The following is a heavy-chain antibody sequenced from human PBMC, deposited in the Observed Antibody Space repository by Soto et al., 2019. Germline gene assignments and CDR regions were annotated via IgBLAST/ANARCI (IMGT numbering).Heavy chain of an antibody. CDR2: INGPGDDT. CDR1: GFTFHNYA. V-gene: IGHV3-23*01. CDR3: EKKEEYDHVWWKSPLD. D-gene: IGHD3-16*01. Sequence: EVQLLEAGGNLVQPGGSLRLSCAASGFTFHNYAMSWVRQAPGKGLEWVSSINGPGDDTYYADSVKGRFTISRDNSKNTLHLQMNSLRAEDTALYYCEKKEEYDHVWWKSPLDWGQGTLVTVSS. J-gene: IGHJ4*03.